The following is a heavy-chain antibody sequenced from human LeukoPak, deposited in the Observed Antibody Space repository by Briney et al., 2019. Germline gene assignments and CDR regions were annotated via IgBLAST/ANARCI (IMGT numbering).Heavy chain of an antibody. CDR2: ISSSSSTI. V-gene: IGHV3-48*04. Sequence: GGSLRLSCAASGFTFSSYSMNWVRQAPGKGLEWVSYISSSSSTIYYADSVKGRFTISRDNAKNSLYLQMNSLRAEDTAVYYCARDGYTAMVPSHFDYWGQGTLVTVSS. J-gene: IGHJ4*02. CDR1: GFTFSSYS. D-gene: IGHD5-18*01. CDR3: ARDGYTAMVPSHFDY.